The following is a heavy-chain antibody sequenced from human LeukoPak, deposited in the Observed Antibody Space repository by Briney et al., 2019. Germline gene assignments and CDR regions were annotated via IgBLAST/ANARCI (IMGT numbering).Heavy chain of an antibody. CDR2: IYYSGSI. V-gene: IGHV4-39*01. D-gene: IGHD1-1*01. Sequence: SETLSLTCTVSGGSTSSSTYYWGWIRQPPGTGLEWIGSIYYSGSIYYNPSLKSRVTISMDTSKNQFSLKVNSVTAADTSVYYCAKSIATTGMGFDPWGQGTLVTVSS. CDR3: AKSIATTGMGFDP. J-gene: IGHJ5*02. CDR1: GGSTSSSTYY.